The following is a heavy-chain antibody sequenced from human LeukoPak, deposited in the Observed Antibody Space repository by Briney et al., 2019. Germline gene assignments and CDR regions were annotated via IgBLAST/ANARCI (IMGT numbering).Heavy chain of an antibody. Sequence: PGGTLRLSCAASGFTFSSYCMSWVRQAPGKGLEWVSYISSSGSTIYYADSVKGRFTISRDNAKNSLYLQMNSLRAEDTAVYYCAERGITMIGGVWGEGATVTISS. V-gene: IGHV3-48*04. CDR2: ISSSGSTI. CDR1: GFTFSSYC. J-gene: IGHJ6*04. CDR3: AERGITMIGGV. D-gene: IGHD3-10*02.